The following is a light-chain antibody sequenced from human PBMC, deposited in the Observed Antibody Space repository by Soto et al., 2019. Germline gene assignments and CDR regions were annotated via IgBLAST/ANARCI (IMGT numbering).Light chain of an antibody. V-gene: IGKV2-30*01. J-gene: IGKJ2*01. CDR1: RSLVYKDGNTY. CDR3: MKGTNWPYT. CDR2: RVS. Sequence: DIVMTQSPLSLPVTLGQPASISCRSSRSLVYKDGNTYLNWFHQRPGQSPRRLIYRVSDRDSGVPDRFSGTGSGTDFTLQISRVEAEDLGVYYCMKGTNWPYTFGQGTELEIK.